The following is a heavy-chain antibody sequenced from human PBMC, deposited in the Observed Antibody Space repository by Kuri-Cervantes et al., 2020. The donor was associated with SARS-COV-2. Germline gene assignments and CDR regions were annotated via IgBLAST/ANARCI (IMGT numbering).Heavy chain of an antibody. D-gene: IGHD3-22*01. Sequence: ESLKISCTVSGGSISSYYWSWIRQPPGKGLEWIGYIYYSGSTNYNPSLKSRVTISVDTSKNQFSLKLSSVTAADTAVYYCARDPAYYDSSGYYYRAFDIWGQGTMVTVSS. CDR1: GGSISSYY. CDR2: IYYSGST. V-gene: IGHV4-59*01. J-gene: IGHJ3*02. CDR3: ARDPAYYDSSGYYYRAFDI.